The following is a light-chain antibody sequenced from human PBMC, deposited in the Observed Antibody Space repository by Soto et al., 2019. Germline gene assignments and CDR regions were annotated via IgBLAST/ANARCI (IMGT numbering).Light chain of an antibody. CDR3: HQYDSSPLT. CDR1: QSVSSNY. J-gene: IGKJ4*01. V-gene: IGKV3-20*01. Sequence: EIVLTQSPGTLSLSPGERATLSCRASQSVSSNYLAWYQQKPGQAPRLLIYGASSRATGIPDRFSGSGSGRNVTLTSSRREHEEVAVDYCHQYDSSPLTFGEGTKVEIK. CDR2: GAS.